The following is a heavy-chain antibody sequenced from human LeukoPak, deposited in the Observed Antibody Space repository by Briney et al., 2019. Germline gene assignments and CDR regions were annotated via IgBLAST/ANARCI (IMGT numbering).Heavy chain of an antibody. D-gene: IGHD3-10*01. Sequence: PSETLSLTCTVSGYAITSGGFSWNWIRQSPGKGLEWIGCIYDRGPAYYNPSLKSRFTISVDRPKNQFFLNVTSLTAADTAVYYCARSRQASGLFNSWGQGILVVVSS. V-gene: IGHV4-30-2*06. CDR2: IYDRGPA. CDR1: GYAITSGGFS. J-gene: IGHJ5*01. CDR3: ARSRQASGLFNS.